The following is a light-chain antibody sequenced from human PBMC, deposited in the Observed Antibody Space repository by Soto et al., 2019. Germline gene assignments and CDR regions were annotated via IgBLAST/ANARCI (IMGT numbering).Light chain of an antibody. CDR1: RSNIGINS. CDR2: GDD. Sequence: QSVLTQPPSVSAAPGQTVTISCSGSRSNIGINSVSWYQLLPGTAPKLLIYGDDERPSEIPDRFSGSKSGSLATLGITGLQTGGEAEYHCGTWDNSLNAYVFGTGTKLTVL. V-gene: IGLV1-51*02. J-gene: IGLJ1*01. CDR3: GTWDNSLNAYV.